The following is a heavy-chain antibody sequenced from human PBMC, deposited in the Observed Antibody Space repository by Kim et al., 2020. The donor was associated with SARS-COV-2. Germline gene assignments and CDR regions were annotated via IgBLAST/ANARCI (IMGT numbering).Heavy chain of an antibody. CDR2: IYYSGST. D-gene: IGHD3-9*01. J-gene: IGHJ4*02. CDR3: ARNKGYFDWLLGY. CDR1: GGSISSSSYY. Sequence: SETLSITCTVSGGSISSSSYYWGWIRQPPGKGLEWIGSIYYSGSTYYNPSLKSRVTISVDTSKNQFSLKLSSVTAADTAVYYCARNKGYFDWLLGYWGQGTLVTVSS. V-gene: IGHV4-39*01.